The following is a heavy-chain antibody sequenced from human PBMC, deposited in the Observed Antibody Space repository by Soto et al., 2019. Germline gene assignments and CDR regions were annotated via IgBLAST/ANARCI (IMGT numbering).Heavy chain of an antibody. CDR3: AKNYFFDS. CDR1: GFTFSSYA. CDR2: IGVSSDA. V-gene: IGHV3-23*01. J-gene: IGHJ4*02. Sequence: EVQLLESGRGLVQPGESLRLSCAASGFTFSSYAMSWARQAPGKGLEWVSSIGVSSDAYYADSVKGRFTISRDNSRNTLYLQMNSLRAEDTALYYCAKNYFFDSWGQGTLVTVSS.